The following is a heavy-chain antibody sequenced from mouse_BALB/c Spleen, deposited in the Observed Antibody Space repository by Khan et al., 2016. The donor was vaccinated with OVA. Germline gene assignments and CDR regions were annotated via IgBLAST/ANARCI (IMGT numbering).Heavy chain of an antibody. Sequence: QIQLVQSGAELAKPGASVKMSCKASGYTFINYWILWIKQRPGQGLEWIGYINPSNGYTDYNQNFKDKATLTTDISSSTVNRQLSSLTSEYSAVNDGARRRLRWYFDYWGQGTTLTVSS. CDR2: INPSNGYT. J-gene: IGHJ2*01. V-gene: IGHV1-7*01. CDR3: ARRRLRWYFDY. CDR1: GYTFINYW. D-gene: IGHD1-1*01.